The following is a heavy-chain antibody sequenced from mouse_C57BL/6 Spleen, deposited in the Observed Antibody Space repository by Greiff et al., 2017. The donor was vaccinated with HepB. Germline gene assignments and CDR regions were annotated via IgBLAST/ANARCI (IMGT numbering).Heavy chain of an antibody. V-gene: IGHV1-82*01. CDR1: GYAFSSSW. Sequence: QVQLKESGPELVKPGASVKISCKASGYAFSSSWMNWVKQRPGKGLEWIGRIYPGDGDTNYNGKFKGKATLTADKSSSTAYMQLSSLTSEDSAVYFCARGIPIYYDYEGFAYWGQGTLVTVSA. J-gene: IGHJ3*01. D-gene: IGHD2-4*01. CDR3: ARGIPIYYDYEGFAY. CDR2: IYPGDGDT.